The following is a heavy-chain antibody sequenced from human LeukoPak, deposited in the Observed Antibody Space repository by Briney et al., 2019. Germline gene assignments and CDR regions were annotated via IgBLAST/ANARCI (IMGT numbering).Heavy chain of an antibody. CDR2: AYYSGST. CDR1: GDSISSYY. Sequence: SETLSLTCTVSGDSISSYYWSWIRQPPGKALEWIGYAYYSGSTNYNPSLKSRVTTSVDTSKNQFSLKLSSVTATDTAVYYCARHGPNTPDDAFDIWGQGTMVTVSS. J-gene: IGHJ3*02. V-gene: IGHV4-59*08. D-gene: IGHD2-2*02. CDR3: ARHGPNTPDDAFDI.